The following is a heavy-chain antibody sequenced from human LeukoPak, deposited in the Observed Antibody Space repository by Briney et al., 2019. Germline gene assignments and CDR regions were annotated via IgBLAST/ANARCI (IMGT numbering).Heavy chain of an antibody. J-gene: IGHJ4*02. Sequence: SETLSLTCTVSGGSISSSSYYWGWIRQPPGKGLEWIGSIYYSGSTYYNPSLKSRVTISVDTSKKQFSLKLNSVTAADTAVYYCARQGFGSSYFDYWGQGTLVTVSS. CDR3: ARQGFGSSYFDY. D-gene: IGHD3-16*01. V-gene: IGHV4-39*07. CDR2: IYYSGST. CDR1: GGSISSSSYY.